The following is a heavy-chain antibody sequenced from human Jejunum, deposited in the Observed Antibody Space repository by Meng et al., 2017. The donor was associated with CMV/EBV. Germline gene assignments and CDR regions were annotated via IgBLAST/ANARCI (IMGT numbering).Heavy chain of an antibody. Sequence: LSCAASGFTFSNYDMHWVRQSPGKGLEWVALISYSGDNEYYADSVKGRFTISRDNSKNTLYLQMDSLRPEDSSVYYCATKIVDDFDYWGQGTLVTVSS. V-gene: IGHV3-30-3*01. CDR3: ATKIVDDFDY. D-gene: IGHD2-15*01. CDR1: GFTFSNYD. J-gene: IGHJ4*02. CDR2: ISYSGDNE.